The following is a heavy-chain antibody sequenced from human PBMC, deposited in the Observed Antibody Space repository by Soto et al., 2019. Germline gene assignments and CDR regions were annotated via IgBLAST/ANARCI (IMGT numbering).Heavy chain of an antibody. CDR1: GFTFRSYA. Sequence: GGSLRLSCSASGFTFRSYAMHWVRQAPGKGLEYVSTINSNGVTTNYAESVKGRFTISRDNSKNMLYLQMSSLRAEDTAMYYCVKEICCSTTSCCDYWGQGTLVTVSS. D-gene: IGHD2-2*01. J-gene: IGHJ4*02. CDR2: INSNGVTT. CDR3: VKEICCSTTSCCDY. V-gene: IGHV3-64D*06.